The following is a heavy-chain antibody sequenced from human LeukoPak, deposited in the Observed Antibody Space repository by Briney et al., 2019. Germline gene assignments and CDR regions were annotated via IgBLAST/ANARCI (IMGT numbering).Heavy chain of an antibody. CDR2: ISSSGNII. CDR1: GYTFSSYE. Sequence: GGSLRLSCAASGYTFSSYEMNWVRQAPGKGLEWVSYISSSGNIIKYADSVKGRFTISRDNTKNSLFLQMNSLRGEDTAVYYCARDLGIVTGFYYWGQGTLVTVSS. CDR3: ARDLGIVTGFYY. V-gene: IGHV3-48*03. D-gene: IGHD2-2*03. J-gene: IGHJ4*02.